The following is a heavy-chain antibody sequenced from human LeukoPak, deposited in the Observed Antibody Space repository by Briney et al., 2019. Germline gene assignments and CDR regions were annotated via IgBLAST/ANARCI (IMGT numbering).Heavy chain of an antibody. J-gene: IGHJ4*02. CDR2: ISDSGRST. Sequence: PGGSLRLSCAVSGITLSNYGMSWVRQAPRKGLEWVAGISDSGRSTNYADSVKGRFTISRDNPKNTLYLQMNSLRAEDTAVYFCAKRGVVIRVILVGFHKEAYYFDSWGQGALVTVSS. D-gene: IGHD2-15*01. V-gene: IGHV3-23*01. CDR3: AKRGVVIRVILVGFHKEAYYFDS. CDR1: GITLSNYG.